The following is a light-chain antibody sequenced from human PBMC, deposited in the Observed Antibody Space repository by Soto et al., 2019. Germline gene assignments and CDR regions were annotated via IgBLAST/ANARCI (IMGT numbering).Light chain of an antibody. Sequence: EIVLTQSPATLSLSPGERATLSCRAGQSVSSYLAWYQQKPGQAPRLLIYHASNRATGIPARFSGSGSGTDFTLTISSLEPEEFAVYYCQQRSNWPLTFGGGTKVEIK. CDR3: QQRSNWPLT. CDR1: QSVSSY. J-gene: IGKJ4*01. V-gene: IGKV3-11*01. CDR2: HAS.